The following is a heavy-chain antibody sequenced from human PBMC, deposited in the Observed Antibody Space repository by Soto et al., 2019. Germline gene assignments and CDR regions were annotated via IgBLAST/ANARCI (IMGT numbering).Heavy chain of an antibody. CDR1: GFTFSSYS. V-gene: IGHV3-21*01. J-gene: IGHJ4*02. CDR3: AREAAAGPFDY. D-gene: IGHD6-13*01. CDR2: ISSSSSYI. Sequence: GGSLRLSCAASGFTFSSYSMNWVRQAPGKGLEWVSSISSSSSYIYYADSVKGRFTISRDNAKNPLYLQMNSLRAEDTAVYYCAREAAAGPFDYWGQGTLVTVSS.